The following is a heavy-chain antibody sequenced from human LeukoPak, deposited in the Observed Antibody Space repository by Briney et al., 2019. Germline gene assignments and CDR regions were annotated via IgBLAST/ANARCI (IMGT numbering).Heavy chain of an antibody. V-gene: IGHV4-30-2*01. D-gene: IGHD2-15*01. CDR1: GGSISSGGYS. J-gene: IGHJ4*02. CDR2: IYHSGST. CDR3: ARGGGYFSYFDY. Sequence: SETLSLTCAVSGGSISSGGYSWSWVRQPPGKGLEWIGYIYHSGSTYYNPSLKSRVTISVDGSQSQFSLQLTSVTAADTAVYYCARGGGYFSYFDYWGQGTLVTVSS.